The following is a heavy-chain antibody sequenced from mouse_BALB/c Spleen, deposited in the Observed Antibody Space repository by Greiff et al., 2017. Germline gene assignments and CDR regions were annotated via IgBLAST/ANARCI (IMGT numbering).Heavy chain of an antibody. J-gene: IGHJ2*01. D-gene: IGHD4-1*01. Sequence: EVKLVESGGGLVQPGGSRKLSCAASGFTFSSFGMHWVRQAPEKGLEWVAYISSGSSTIYYADTVKGRFTISRDNPKNTLFLQMTSLRSEDTAMYYCASLWDLDYWGQGTTLTVSS. CDR2: ISSGSSTI. V-gene: IGHV5-17*02. CDR1: GFTFSSFG. CDR3: ASLWDLDY.